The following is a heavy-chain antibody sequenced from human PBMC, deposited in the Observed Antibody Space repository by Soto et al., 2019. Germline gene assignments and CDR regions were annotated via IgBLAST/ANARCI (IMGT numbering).Heavy chain of an antibody. D-gene: IGHD2-15*01. J-gene: IGHJ5*02. Sequence: SVKVSCKASGFTFTSSAVQWVRQAPGQHLEWIGWIVVGSGNTNYAQKFQERVTITRDMSTSTAYMELSSLRSEDTAVYYCAAVSSGLRCGGSCYNWFDPWGQGTLVTVS. CDR1: GFTFTSSA. CDR2: IVVGSGNT. CDR3: AAVSSGLRCGGSCYNWFDP. V-gene: IGHV1-58*01.